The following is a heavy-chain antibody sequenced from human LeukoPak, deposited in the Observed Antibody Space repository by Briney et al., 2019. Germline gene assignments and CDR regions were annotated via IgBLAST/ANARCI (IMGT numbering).Heavy chain of an antibody. Sequence: SVKVSCKASGFTFTSSAMQWVRQARGQRLEWIGWIVVGSGNTNYAQKFQERVTITRDMSTSTAYMELSSLRSEDTAVYYCAAGLQYGSGSYFAPDYWGQGTLVTVSS. CDR3: AAGLQYGSGSYFAPDY. CDR2: IVVGSGNT. D-gene: IGHD3-10*01. CDR1: GFTFTSSA. V-gene: IGHV1-58*02. J-gene: IGHJ4*02.